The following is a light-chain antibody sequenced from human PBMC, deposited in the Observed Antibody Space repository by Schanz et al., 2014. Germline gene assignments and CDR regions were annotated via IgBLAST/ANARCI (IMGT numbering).Light chain of an antibody. J-gene: IGLJ3*02. CDR2: DNT. Sequence: QSVLTQPPSVSGAPGQRVTISCSGGSSNIGAGYDVHWYQQVPGTAPKPLIFDNTNRPSGVPDRFSGSKSGTSASLAISGLQSDDEADYYCSTWDDILNGQGVFGGGTKLTVL. V-gene: IGLV1-40*01. CDR1: SSNIGAGYD. CDR3: STWDDILNGQGV.